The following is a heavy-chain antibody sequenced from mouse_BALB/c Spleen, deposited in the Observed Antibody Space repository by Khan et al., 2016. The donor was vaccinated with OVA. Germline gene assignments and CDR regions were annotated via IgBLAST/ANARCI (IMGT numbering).Heavy chain of an antibody. V-gene: IGHV9-3-1*01. D-gene: IGHD2-14*01. CDR1: GFTFTNYG. CDR2: INTYTGEP. Sequence: QIQLVQSGPELKKPGETVQISCKASGFTFTNYGMNWVKQAPGKGLKWMGWINTYTGEPTFADDFKGRFAFSLETSASTAYLQINSLKNEDTATCCCARVGYNGTMDCWGQGTSVTVSS. J-gene: IGHJ4*01. CDR3: ARVGYNGTMDC.